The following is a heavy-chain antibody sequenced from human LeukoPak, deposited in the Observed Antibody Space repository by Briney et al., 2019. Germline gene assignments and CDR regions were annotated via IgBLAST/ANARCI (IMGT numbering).Heavy chain of an antibody. CDR2: INHSGST. V-gene: IGHV4-34*01. CDR1: GGSFSGYY. CDR3: ARATYSSSLGY. J-gene: IGHJ4*02. Sequence: SETLSLTCAVYGGSFSGYYWSWIRQPPGKGLEWIGEINHSGSTNYNPSLKSRVTISVDTSKNQFSLKLSSVTATDTAVYYCARATYSSSLGYWGQGTLVTVSS. D-gene: IGHD6-13*01.